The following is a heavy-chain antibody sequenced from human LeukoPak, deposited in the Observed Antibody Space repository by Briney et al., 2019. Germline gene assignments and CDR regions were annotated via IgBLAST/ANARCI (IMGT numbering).Heavy chain of an antibody. V-gene: IGHV3-30*02. J-gene: IGHJ4*02. CDR2: IRYDGSNK. Sequence: PGGSLRLSCAASGFTFSSYGMHWVRQAPGKGLEWVAFIRYDGSNKYYADSVKGRFTISRDNSKNTLYLQMNSLRAEGTAVYYCAKGTATYYDFWSGYPPLFDYWGQGTLVTVSS. CDR1: GFTFSSYG. CDR3: AKGTATYYDFWSGYPPLFDY. D-gene: IGHD3-3*01.